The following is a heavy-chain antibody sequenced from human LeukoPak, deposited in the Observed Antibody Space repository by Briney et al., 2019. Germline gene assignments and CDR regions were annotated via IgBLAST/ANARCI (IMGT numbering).Heavy chain of an antibody. D-gene: IGHD2-2*01. CDR3: ARRTCSSTPVDDAFDI. CDR1: GGSFSGYY. J-gene: IGHJ3*02. Sequence: SETLSLTCAVYGGSFSGYYWSWIRQPPGKGLEWIGEINHSGSTNYNPSLKSRVTISVDTSKNQFSLKLSSVTAADTAVYYCARRTCSSTPVDDAFDIWGQGKMVTVSS. V-gene: IGHV4-34*01. CDR2: INHSGST.